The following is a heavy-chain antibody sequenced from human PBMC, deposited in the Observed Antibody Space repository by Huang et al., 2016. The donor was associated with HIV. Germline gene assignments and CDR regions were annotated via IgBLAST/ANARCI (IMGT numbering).Heavy chain of an antibody. V-gene: IGHV1-24*01. CDR2: FDPEIGET. CDR1: EYTLTELS. J-gene: IGHJ4*02. D-gene: IGHD3-9*01. CDR3: ATGFDVFFDF. Sequence: QVQLVQSRAEVKKPGASVKVSCKVSEYTLTELSIPWVRQPPGKGLEWKGGFDPEIGETIYAQKFQGRVTMTEDTSTETAVMELSGLRPEDTAVYYCATGFDVFFDFWGQGTLVTVSS.